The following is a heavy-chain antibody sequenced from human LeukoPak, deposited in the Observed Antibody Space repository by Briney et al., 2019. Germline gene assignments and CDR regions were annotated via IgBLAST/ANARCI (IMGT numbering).Heavy chain of an antibody. CDR1: GGSISNSNW. V-gene: IGHV4-4*02. J-gene: IGHJ3*02. CDR2: IYHSGST. Sequence: SETLTLTCAVSGGSISNSNWWSWVRQPQGKGLEWIGEIYHSGSTIYNPSLKSRVTISVDKSKNQFSLKLSSVTAADTAVYYCASRSSIAVAAGVGAFDIWAQGTMITVSS. CDR3: ASRSSIAVAAGVGAFDI. D-gene: IGHD6-19*01.